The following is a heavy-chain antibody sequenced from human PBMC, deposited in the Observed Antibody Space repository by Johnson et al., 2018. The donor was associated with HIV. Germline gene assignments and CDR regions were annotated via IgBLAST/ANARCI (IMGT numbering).Heavy chain of an antibody. V-gene: IGHV3-13*01. CDR2: IGTAGDT. D-gene: IGHD6-13*01. J-gene: IGHJ3*02. Sequence: VQLVESGGGLVQPGGSLRLSCAASGFTFSSYDMHWVRQATGKGLEWVSAIGTAGDTYYPGSVKGRFTISRENAKTSLYLQMNSLRAGDTAVYYCAKAPPRIAARDAFDIWGQGTMVTVSS. CDR3: AKAPPRIAARDAFDI. CDR1: GFTFSSYD.